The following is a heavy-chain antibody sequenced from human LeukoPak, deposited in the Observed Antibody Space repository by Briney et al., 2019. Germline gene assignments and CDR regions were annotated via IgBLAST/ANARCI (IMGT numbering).Heavy chain of an antibody. CDR1: GYGLTRNG. Sequence: GSVKVSCKPSGYGLTRNGISWVRQAPGQGLEWMGWISANSGNTKYAQKFQDRVTLATDTSTSTAYMELKSLRSDDTAVYYCARDVNYAFDYWGQGTLVTVSS. CDR3: ARDVNYAFDY. CDR2: ISANSGNT. D-gene: IGHD3-16*01. V-gene: IGHV1-18*01. J-gene: IGHJ4*02.